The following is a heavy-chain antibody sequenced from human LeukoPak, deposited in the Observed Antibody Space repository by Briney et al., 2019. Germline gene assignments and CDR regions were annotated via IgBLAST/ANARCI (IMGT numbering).Heavy chain of an antibody. J-gene: IGHJ5*02. CDR2: IRSNSDGGTI. V-gene: IGHV3-15*07. Sequence: NPGGPLRLSCATSGFTFSNAWMNWVRQAPGKGLEWVGRIRSNSDGGTIDYAAPVKGRFTLSRDDSKTTLYLQMNSLQTEDTAVYYCATDFYDSTWGQGTLVTVSS. D-gene: IGHD3-22*01. CDR3: ATDFYDST. CDR1: GFTFSNAW.